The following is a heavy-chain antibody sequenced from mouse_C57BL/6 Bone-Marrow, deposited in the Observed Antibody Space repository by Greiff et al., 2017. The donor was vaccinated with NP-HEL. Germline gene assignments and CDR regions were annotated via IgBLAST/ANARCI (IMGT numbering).Heavy chain of an antibody. D-gene: IGHD2-4*01. J-gene: IGHJ3*01. CDR2: ISSGGDYI. Sequence: VQLKESGGGLVKPGGSLKLSCAASGFTFSSYAMSWVRQTPEKRLEWVAYISSGGDYIYYADTVKGRFTISRDNARNTLCLQMSSLKSEDTAMYYCTRDDYDTWFAYWGQGTLVTVSA. CDR3: TRDDYDTWFAY. CDR1: GFTFSSYA. V-gene: IGHV5-9-1*02.